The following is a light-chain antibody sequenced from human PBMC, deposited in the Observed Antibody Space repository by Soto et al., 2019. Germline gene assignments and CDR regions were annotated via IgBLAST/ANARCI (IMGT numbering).Light chain of an antibody. V-gene: IGKV3-15*01. Sequence: EIVMTQSPATLSVSPGERATLSCRASQSVSRNLAWYQQKPGQAPRLLIYAASTRATGIPARFGGSGSGTEFTLTISSLQSEDFAAYYCQQYHNWPPLTFGGGTKVEIK. J-gene: IGKJ4*01. CDR2: AAS. CDR3: QQYHNWPPLT. CDR1: QSVSRN.